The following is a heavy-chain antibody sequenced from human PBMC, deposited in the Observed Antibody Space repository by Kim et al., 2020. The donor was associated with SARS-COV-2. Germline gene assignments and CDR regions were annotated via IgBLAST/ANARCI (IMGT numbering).Heavy chain of an antibody. D-gene: IGHD6-6*01. CDR3: PNPSHYYGMDV. Sequence: GGSLRLSCAASGFTFSSYAMSWVRQAPGKGLEWVSAISGSGGSTYDADSVKGRFTISRDNSKNTLYLQMNNLRAEHTTVYYCPNPSHYYGMDVWGQGTTVTVSS. CDR1: GFTFSSYA. V-gene: IGHV3-23*01. J-gene: IGHJ6*02. CDR2: ISGSGGST.